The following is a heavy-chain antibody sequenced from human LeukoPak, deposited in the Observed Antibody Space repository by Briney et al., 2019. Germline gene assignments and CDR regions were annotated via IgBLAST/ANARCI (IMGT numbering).Heavy chain of an antibody. Sequence: GGSLRLSCATSGFTFSSYAMSWLRQGPGKGLEWVSSLSGSDRTTYYADSVKGRFTISRDNSKNTLYLQMSSLRGEDTAVYYCAKVSCSWSLDYWGQGTLVTVSS. CDR3: AKVSCSWSLDY. J-gene: IGHJ4*02. V-gene: IGHV3-23*01. D-gene: IGHD6-13*01. CDR1: GFTFSSYA. CDR2: LSGSDRTT.